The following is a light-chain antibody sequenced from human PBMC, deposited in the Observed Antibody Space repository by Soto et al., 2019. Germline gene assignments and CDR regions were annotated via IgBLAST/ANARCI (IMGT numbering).Light chain of an antibody. CDR3: QQYNSWT. V-gene: IGKV1-5*01. J-gene: IGKJ1*01. CDR1: QSISSW. CDR2: DAS. Sequence: DIQMTQSTSTLSASVGDRVTITCRASQSISSWLAWYQKKPGKAPKLLIYDASSLESGVPSRFSGSGSGTEFTLTISSLQPDDFATYYCQQYNSWTFGQGTKVDIK.